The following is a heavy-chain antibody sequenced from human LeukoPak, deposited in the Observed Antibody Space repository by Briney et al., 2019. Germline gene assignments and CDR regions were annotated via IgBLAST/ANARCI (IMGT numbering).Heavy chain of an antibody. Sequence: PGGSLRLSCTASGFTFNNYVISWVRQAPGKGLEWVSGIRGSGGDTYYADSVKGRFTISRDNSKNMMYMQMNSLRAEDTAVYYCAKDFAGYSSDSYGKFGYWGQGTLVTVSS. V-gene: IGHV3-23*01. CDR3: AKDFAGYSSDSYGKFGY. J-gene: IGHJ4*02. CDR2: IRGSGGDT. D-gene: IGHD6-19*01. CDR1: GFTFNNYV.